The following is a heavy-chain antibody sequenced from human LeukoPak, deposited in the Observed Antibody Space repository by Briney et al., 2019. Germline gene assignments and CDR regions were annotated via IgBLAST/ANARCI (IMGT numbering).Heavy chain of an antibody. CDR1: GFTFGNYW. Sequence: GGSLRLSCAASGFTFGNYWMSWVRQAPGKGLEWVANIKQDGSDKYYVDSVTDRLTISRDNAKNSLYLQMNSLRAEDTAVYYCARWATSFDLWGQGTLVTVSS. V-gene: IGHV3-7*01. D-gene: IGHD6-6*01. J-gene: IGHJ4*02. CDR3: ARWATSFDL. CDR2: IKQDGSDK.